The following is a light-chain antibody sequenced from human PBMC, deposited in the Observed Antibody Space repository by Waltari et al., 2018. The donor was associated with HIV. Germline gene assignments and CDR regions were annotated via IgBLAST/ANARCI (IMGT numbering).Light chain of an antibody. V-gene: IGLV1-40*01. CDR1: SSNIGAGYD. CDR3: QSYDSSLSGWV. Sequence: QSVLTQPPSVSGAPGQRVTISCTGSSSNIGAGYDVHWYQQLPGTAPKLLIYGNSNRPSGVPDRFSGTKSGTSASLAITVLQAEDEVDYYGQSYDSSLSGWVFGGGTKLTVL. CDR2: GNS. J-gene: IGLJ3*02.